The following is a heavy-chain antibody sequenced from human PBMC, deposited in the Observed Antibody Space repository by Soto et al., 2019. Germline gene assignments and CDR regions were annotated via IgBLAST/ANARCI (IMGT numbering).Heavy chain of an antibody. CDR2: INHSGST. J-gene: IGHJ4*02. D-gene: IGHD3-10*01. Sequence: SETLSLTCAVYGGSFSGYYWSRIRQPPGKGLEWIGEINHSGSTNYNPSLKSRVTISVDTSKNQFSLKLSSVTAEDTAVYYCAKTPERGVMVRGLITFDYWGQGTLVTVPQ. V-gene: IGHV4-34*01. CDR3: AKTPERGVMVRGLITFDY. CDR1: GGSFSGYY.